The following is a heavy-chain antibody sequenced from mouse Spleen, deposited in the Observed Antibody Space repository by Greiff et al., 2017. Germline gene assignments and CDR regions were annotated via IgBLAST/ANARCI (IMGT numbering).Heavy chain of an antibody. CDR2: IDPSDSYT. CDR1: GYTFTSYW. J-gene: IGHJ1*01. Sequence: VQLQQPGAELVKPGASVKLSCKASGYTFTSYWMHWVKQRPGQGLEWIGEIDPSDSYTNYNQKFKGKATLTVDKSSSTAYMQLSSLTSEDSAVYYCASGSFGYFDVWGAGTTVTVSS. CDR3: ASGSFGYFDV. V-gene: IGHV1-69*02.